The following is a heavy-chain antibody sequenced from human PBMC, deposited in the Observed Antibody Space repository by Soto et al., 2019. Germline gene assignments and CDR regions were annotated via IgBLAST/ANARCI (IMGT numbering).Heavy chain of an antibody. D-gene: IGHD4-17*01. CDR2: ISYDGSNK. CDR1: GFTFSSYP. Sequence: QVQLVESGGGVVQPGRSLRLSCAASGFTFSSYPMHWVRQAPGKGLEWVAVISYDGSNKYYVDSVKGRFTISRDNSKNTLYLQMNSLLPEDTTVYYCARDSATVADYYYTMDVWGQGTTVTVSS. J-gene: IGHJ6*02. CDR3: ARDSATVADYYYTMDV. V-gene: IGHV3-30-3*01.